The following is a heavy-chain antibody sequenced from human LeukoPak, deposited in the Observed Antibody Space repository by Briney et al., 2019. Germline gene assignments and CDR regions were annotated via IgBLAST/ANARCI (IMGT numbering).Heavy chain of an antibody. V-gene: IGHV3-48*03. J-gene: IGHJ4*02. CDR1: GFTFSSYE. D-gene: IGHD6-19*01. CDR3: ARQYSSGWYFEDY. Sequence: PGGSLRLSCAASGFTFSSYEMNWVRQAPGKGLEWVSYISSSGSTIYYADSVKGRFTISRDNSKNTLYLQMNSLRAEDTAVYYCARQYSSGWYFEDYWGQGTLVTVSS. CDR2: ISSSGSTI.